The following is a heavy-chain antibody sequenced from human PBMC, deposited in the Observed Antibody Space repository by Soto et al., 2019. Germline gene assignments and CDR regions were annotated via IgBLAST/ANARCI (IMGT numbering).Heavy chain of an antibody. CDR3: ARDLGYSYGDYYYYDGMDV. D-gene: IGHD5-18*01. CDR1: GGSISSYY. V-gene: IGHV4-59*01. CDR2: IYYSGST. Sequence: QVQLQESGPGLVKPSETLSLTCTVSGGSISSYYWSWIRQPPGKGLEWIGYIYYSGSTNYNPSLKSRVTISVDTSKNQFALKLSSVTAADTAVYYWARDLGYSYGDYYYYDGMDVWGQGTTVTVSS. J-gene: IGHJ6*02.